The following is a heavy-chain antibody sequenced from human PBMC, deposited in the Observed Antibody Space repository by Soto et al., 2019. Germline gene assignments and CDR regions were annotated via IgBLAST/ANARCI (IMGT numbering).Heavy chain of an antibody. CDR1: GGTFSSYA. J-gene: IGHJ6*02. CDR3: ARAQGGSSWYGDYYYGMDV. Sequence: SVKVSCKASGGTFSSYAISWVRQAPGQGLEWMGGIIPIFGTANYAQKFQGRVTITADKSTSTAYMELSSLRSEDTAVYYCARAQGGSSWYGDYYYGMDVWGQGTTVTVSS. D-gene: IGHD6-13*01. V-gene: IGHV1-69*06. CDR2: IIPIFGTA.